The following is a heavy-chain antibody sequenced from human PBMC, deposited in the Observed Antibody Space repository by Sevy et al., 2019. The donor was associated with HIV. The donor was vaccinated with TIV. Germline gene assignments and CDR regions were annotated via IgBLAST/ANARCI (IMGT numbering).Heavy chain of an antibody. J-gene: IGHJ4*02. CDR2: IKSKTDGGPT. CDR1: GFTLSDAW. D-gene: IGHD4-4*01. CDR3: TTDAHDFTNYPSPYYFDQ. Sequence: GGSLRLSCVASGFTLSDAWMSWVRQAPGKGLEWVGRIKSKTDGGPTDYAAPVKGRFTISRDESKNTLYLQMNSLKTEDTAVYYCTTDAHDFTNYPSPYYFDQWGQGTLVTVSS. V-gene: IGHV3-15*01.